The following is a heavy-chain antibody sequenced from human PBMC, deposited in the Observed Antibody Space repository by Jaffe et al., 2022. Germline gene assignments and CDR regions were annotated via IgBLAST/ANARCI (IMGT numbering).Heavy chain of an antibody. CDR2: IRYDGSNK. CDR3: AKAEPITIFWRSPQYYFDY. Sequence: QVQLVESGGGVVQPGGSLRLSCAASGFTFSSYGMHWVRQAPGKGLEWVAFIRYDGSNKYYADSVKGRFTISRDNSKNTLYLQMNSLRAEDTAVYYCAKAEPITIFWRSPQYYFDYWGQGTLVTVSS. V-gene: IGHV3-30*02. D-gene: IGHD3-9*01. J-gene: IGHJ4*02. CDR1: GFTFSSYG.